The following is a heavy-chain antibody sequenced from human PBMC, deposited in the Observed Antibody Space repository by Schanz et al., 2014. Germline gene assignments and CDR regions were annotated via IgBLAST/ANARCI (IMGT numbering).Heavy chain of an antibody. Sequence: VKLLESGGHLVQPGGSLRLSCAASGFSFRKSAMSWIRQAPGKGLEWVSHISGSSIHKNYADSVKGRFSISRDNGETSVYLQINSLRVEDTAVYYCARFLARYQYYGVDVWGQGTTVIVSS. CDR3: ARFLARYQYYGVDV. V-gene: IGHV3-11*03. CDR1: GFSFRKSA. J-gene: IGHJ6*02. D-gene: IGHD3-3*01. CDR2: ISGSSIHK.